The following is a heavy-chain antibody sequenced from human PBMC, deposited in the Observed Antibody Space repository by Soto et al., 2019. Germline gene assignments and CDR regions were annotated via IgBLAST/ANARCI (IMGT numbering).Heavy chain of an antibody. CDR3: ARGVRQPASYYFDY. J-gene: IGHJ4*02. CDR2: IYYSGST. CDR1: GGSISSGDYY. D-gene: IGHD3-10*01. Sequence: PSETLSLTCTVSGGSISSGDYYWSWIRQPPGKGLEWIGYIYYSGSTYYNPSLKSRVTISVDTSKNQFSLKLSSVTAADTAVYYCARGVRQPASYYFDYWGQGTLVTVSS. V-gene: IGHV4-30-4*01.